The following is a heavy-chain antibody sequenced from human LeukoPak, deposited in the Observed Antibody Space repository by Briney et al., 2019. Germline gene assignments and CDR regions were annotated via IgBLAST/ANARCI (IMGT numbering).Heavy chain of an antibody. D-gene: IGHD3-10*01. CDR3: AKGSGNGYGSGPFDY. CDR1: GFTFSNAW. CDR2: ISTTSTET. V-gene: IGHV3-23*01. Sequence: PGGSLRLSCAASGFTFSNAWMSWVRQAPGKGLEWVSAISTTSTETHYADSVKGRFTISRDNSKNTLSLQMSSLRAEDTALYYCAKGSGNGYGSGPFDYWGQGTLVTVSS. J-gene: IGHJ4*02.